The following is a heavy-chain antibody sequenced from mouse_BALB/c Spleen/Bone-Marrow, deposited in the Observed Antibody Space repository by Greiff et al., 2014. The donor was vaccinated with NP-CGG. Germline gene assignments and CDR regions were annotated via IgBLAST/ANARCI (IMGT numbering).Heavy chain of an antibody. Sequence: QVQLQQPGAELVRPGASVKLSCKALGYTFTHYEMHWVKQTPVNGLEWIGAIHPGSGNTAYNQKFKGKATLTADKSSSTAYMELSSLTSEDSAVYYCIRGNYRYSRFAYWGQGTLVTVSA. CDR2: IHPGSGNT. CDR1: GYTFTHYE. V-gene: IGHV1-15*01. D-gene: IGHD2-14*01. J-gene: IGHJ3*01. CDR3: IRGNYRYSRFAY.